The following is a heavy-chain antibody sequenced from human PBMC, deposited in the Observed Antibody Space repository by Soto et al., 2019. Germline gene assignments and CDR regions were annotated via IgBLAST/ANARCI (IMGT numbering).Heavy chain of an antibody. D-gene: IGHD6-13*01. J-gene: IGHJ4*02. CDR1: GYTFISYA. Sequence: GASVKVSCKASGYTFISYAMHWVRQAPGQGLEWMGWISAYNGNTNYAQKLQGRVTMTTDTSTSTAYMELRSLRSDDTAVYYCARGFGIAAAGNHFDYWGQGTLVTVSS. CDR3: ARGFGIAAAGNHFDY. CDR2: ISAYNGNT. V-gene: IGHV1-18*01.